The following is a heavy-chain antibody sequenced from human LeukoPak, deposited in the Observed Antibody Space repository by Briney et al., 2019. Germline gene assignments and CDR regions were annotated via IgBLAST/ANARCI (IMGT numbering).Heavy chain of an antibody. CDR3: ARGTLGAWGW. J-gene: IGHJ4*02. V-gene: IGHV3-33*01. CDR2: IYYDGSLE. CDR1: GFPFRSYG. D-gene: IGHD6-19*01. Sequence: GGSLRLSCAASGFPFRSYGMHWVRQAPGKGLEWVAVIYYDGSLEQYADSVKGRFTISRDNAKNSLYLQMNSLRAEDTAVYFCARGTLGAWGWWGQGTLVTVSS.